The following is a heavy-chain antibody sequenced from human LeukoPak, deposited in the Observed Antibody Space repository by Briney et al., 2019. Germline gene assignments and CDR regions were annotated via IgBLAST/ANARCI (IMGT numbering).Heavy chain of an antibody. D-gene: IGHD3-10*01. CDR2: IIPILGIA. CDR1: GGTFSSYA. J-gene: IGHJ4*02. V-gene: IGHV1-69*04. CDR3: AKDHRIGYGSGSYSFDY. Sequence: ASVKVSCKASGGTFSSYAISWVRQAPGQGLEWMGRIIPILGIANYAQKFQGRVTITADKSTSTAYMELSSLRSEDTAVYYCAKDHRIGYGSGSYSFDYWGQGTLVTVSS.